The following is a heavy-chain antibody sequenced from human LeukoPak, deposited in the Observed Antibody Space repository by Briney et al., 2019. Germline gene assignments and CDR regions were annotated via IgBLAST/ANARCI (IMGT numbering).Heavy chain of an antibody. CDR3: ARSGTGFWSGYPYYYYYGMDV. J-gene: IGHJ6*02. V-gene: IGHV1-2*02. CDR2: INPNSGGT. Sequence: ASVKVSCKASGYTFTSYGISWVRQAPGQGLEWMGWINPNSGGTNYAQKFQGRVTMTRDTSISTAYMELSRLRSDDTAVYYCARSGTGFWSGYPYYYYYGMDVWGQGTTVTVSS. D-gene: IGHD3-3*01. CDR1: GYTFTSYG.